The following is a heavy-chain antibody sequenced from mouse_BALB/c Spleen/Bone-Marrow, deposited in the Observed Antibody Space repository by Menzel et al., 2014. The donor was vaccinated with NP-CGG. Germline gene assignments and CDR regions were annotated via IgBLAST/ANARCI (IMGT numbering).Heavy chain of an antibody. Sequence: EVKLVESGGGLVKPGGSLKLSCAASGFTFSSYTMSWVRQTPEKRLEWVATISSGGSYTYYPDSVKGRFTISRDNAKNTLYLQMSSLKSEYTAMYYCTREREIRYAMDYWGQGTSVTVSS. V-gene: IGHV5-6-4*01. CDR2: ISSGGSYT. CDR1: GFTFSSYT. CDR3: TREREIRYAMDY. J-gene: IGHJ4*01.